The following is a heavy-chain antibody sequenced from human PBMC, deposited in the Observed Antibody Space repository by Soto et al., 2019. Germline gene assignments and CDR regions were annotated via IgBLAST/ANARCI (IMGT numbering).Heavy chain of an antibody. D-gene: IGHD3-10*01. CDR2: ISGSGGST. Sequence: EVQLLESGGGLVQPGGSLRLSCAASGFTFSSYAMSWVRQAPGKGLEWVSAISGSGGSTYYADSVKGRFTISRDNSKNTLYLQMNSLRAEDTVVYYCAKDYYGSGSRPPGDAFDIWGQGTMVTVSS. J-gene: IGHJ3*02. V-gene: IGHV3-23*01. CDR1: GFTFSSYA. CDR3: AKDYYGSGSRPPGDAFDI.